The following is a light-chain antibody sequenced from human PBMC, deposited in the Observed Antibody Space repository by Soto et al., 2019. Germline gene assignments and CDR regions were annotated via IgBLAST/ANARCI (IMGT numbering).Light chain of an antibody. V-gene: IGKV3-15*01. CDR1: QSVSSN. CDR3: QQYNNGPPIT. CDR2: GAS. Sequence: EIVMTQSPATLSVSPGERATLSCRASQSVSSNLAWYQQKPGQAPRLLIYGASTRATGIPARFSGSGSGTEFTLTTSSLKSEDFAVYYCQQYNNGPPITFGQGTRLEIK. J-gene: IGKJ5*01.